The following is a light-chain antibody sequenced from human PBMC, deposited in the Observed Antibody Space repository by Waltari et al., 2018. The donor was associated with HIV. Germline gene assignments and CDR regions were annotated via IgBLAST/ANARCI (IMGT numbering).Light chain of an antibody. CDR2: WAS. Sequence: DLVMTQSPDPLTVPWGGRATINCRSSPTLLDNSNNKNYLAWYQQKSGQPPKFLLYWASTRESGVPARFSGSWSGTNFTLTINSLQAEDVALYHCQQYYSSPLVTFGGGTKV. V-gene: IGKV4-1*01. CDR1: PTLLDNSNNKNY. CDR3: QQYYSSPLVT. J-gene: IGKJ4*01.